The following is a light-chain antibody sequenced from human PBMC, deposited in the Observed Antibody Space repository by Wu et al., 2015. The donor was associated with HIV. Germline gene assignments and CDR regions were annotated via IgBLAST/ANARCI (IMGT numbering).Light chain of an antibody. J-gene: IGKJ4*01. Sequence: EVVLTQSPATLSLSPGERATLSCRASQSVNSYLAWYQHKPGQAPRLLIYDASNRATGIPARFSGSGSGTDFTLTISSVETEDFALYFCQQRGTWPLTFGGGTNLEIK. CDR3: QQRGTWPLT. CDR2: DAS. CDR1: QSVNSY. V-gene: IGKV3-11*01.